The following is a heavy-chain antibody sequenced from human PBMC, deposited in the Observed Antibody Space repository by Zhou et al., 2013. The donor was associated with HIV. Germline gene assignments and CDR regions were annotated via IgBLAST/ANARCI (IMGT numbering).Heavy chain of an antibody. V-gene: IGHV1-69*05. J-gene: IGHJ4*02. CDR2: IIPIFGTA. Sequence: QVQLVQSGAEVKKPGSSVRVSCRPSESIFNSYAITWVRQAPGQGLEWMGGIIPIFGTAKYAQKFQGRVTITTDESTSTAYMELGSLRSEDTAVYYCARTHKGRSFDYWGQGTLVTVSS. CDR3: ARTHKGRSFDY. CDR1: ESIFNSYA. D-gene: IGHD3-10*01.